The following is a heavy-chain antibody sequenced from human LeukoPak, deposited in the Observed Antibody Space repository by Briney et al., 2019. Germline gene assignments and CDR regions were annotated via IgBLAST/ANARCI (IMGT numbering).Heavy chain of an antibody. CDR2: INTDGSST. D-gene: IGHD2-15*01. CDR1: GFTFSTYW. Sequence: SGGSLRLSCAASGFTFSTYWMHWVRQAPGKGLVWVSRINTDGSSTNYADSVKGRFTISRDNAKNTLYLQMNSLRAEDTAVYYCASPKRGGAFDMWGQGTVVTVSS. J-gene: IGHJ3*02. V-gene: IGHV3-74*01. CDR3: ASPKRGGAFDM.